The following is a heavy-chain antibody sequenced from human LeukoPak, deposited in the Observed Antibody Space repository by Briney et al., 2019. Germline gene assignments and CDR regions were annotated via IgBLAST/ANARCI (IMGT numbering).Heavy chain of an antibody. D-gene: IGHD5-18*01. CDR3: ARLKTATATPFFDY. J-gene: IGHJ4*02. Sequence: SETLSLTCTVSGGSISSKSYYWGWIRQPPGKGLEWIGSMYYSGSPYYNPSLKSRVSISVDTSKNQFSLKLTSLTAADTAVYYCARLKTATATPFFDYWGQGTLVTVSS. CDR1: GGSISSKSYY. V-gene: IGHV4-39*07. CDR2: MYYSGSP.